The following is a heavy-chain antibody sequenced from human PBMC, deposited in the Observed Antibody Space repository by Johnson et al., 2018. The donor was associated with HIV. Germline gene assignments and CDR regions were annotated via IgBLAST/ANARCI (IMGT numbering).Heavy chain of an antibody. Sequence: QVQLVESGGGVVRPGGSLRLSCAASGFTFDDYGMSWVRQAPGKGLEWVAVIWYDGSNTYYADSVKGRFTISRDNAKNSLYLQMNRLRAEDTAVYYCAREPALVGANGGWGAFDIWGQGTLVTVSS. CDR3: AREPALVGANGGWGAFDI. CDR2: IWYDGSNT. D-gene: IGHD1-26*01. J-gene: IGHJ3*02. V-gene: IGHV3-33*08. CDR1: GFTFDDYG.